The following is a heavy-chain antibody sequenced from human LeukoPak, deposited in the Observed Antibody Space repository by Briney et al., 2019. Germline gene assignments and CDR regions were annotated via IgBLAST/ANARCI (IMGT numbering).Heavy chain of an antibody. D-gene: IGHD3-3*01. CDR2: INHSGST. CDR1: GGSFSGYY. CDR3: GRGSSPHEIYYFDY. J-gene: IGHJ4*02. Sequence: SETLSLTCAVYGGSFSGYYWSWIRQPPGKGLEWIGEINHSGSTNYNPSLKSRVTISVDTSKNQFSLKLSSVTAADTAVYYCGRGSSPHEIYYFDYWGQGTLVTVSS. V-gene: IGHV4-34*01.